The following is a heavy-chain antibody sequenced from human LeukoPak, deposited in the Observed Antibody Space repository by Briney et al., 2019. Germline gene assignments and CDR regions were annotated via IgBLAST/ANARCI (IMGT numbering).Heavy chain of an antibody. D-gene: IGHD6-6*01. Sequence: SETLSLICTVSGGSISSYYWNWIRQPPGKGLEWIGYIYYSGSTNYNPSLKSRVTISVDTSKNQFSLKLSSVTAADTAVYYCARARSSSYDYWGQGTLVTVSS. CDR3: ARARSSSYDY. CDR1: GGSISSYY. J-gene: IGHJ4*02. CDR2: IYYSGST. V-gene: IGHV4-59*01.